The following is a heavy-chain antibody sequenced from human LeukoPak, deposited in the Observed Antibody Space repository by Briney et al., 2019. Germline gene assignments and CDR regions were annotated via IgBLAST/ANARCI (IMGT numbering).Heavy chain of an antibody. CDR2: ISSSGTTI. CDR3: AKDGGTHFDH. J-gene: IGHJ4*02. D-gene: IGHD1-26*01. V-gene: IGHV3-48*01. Sequence: GGSLRLSCAVSGLTFSRNGMHWVRQAPGKGLEWVSYISSSGTTISYAQSVKGRFTITRDNAQNSLTLHMNTLRADDTAVYYCAKDGGTHFDHWGQGTLVTVSS. CDR1: GLTFSRNG.